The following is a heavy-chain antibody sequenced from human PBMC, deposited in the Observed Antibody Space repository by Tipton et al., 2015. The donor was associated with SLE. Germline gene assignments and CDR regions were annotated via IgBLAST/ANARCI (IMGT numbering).Heavy chain of an antibody. CDR1: GGSFSGYY. J-gene: IGHJ4*02. V-gene: IGHV4-34*01. D-gene: IGHD3-10*01. CDR3: ARGPGLFDY. Sequence: TLSLTCAVYGGSFSGYYWSWIRQPPGKGLEWIGEIKHSGSTNYNPSLKSRVTISVDTSKNQFSVKLSSVTAADTAVYYCARGPGLFDYWGQGTLVTVSS. CDR2: IKHSGST.